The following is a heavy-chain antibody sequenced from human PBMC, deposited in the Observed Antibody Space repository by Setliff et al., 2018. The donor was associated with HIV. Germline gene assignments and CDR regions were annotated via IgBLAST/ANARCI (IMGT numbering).Heavy chain of an antibody. CDR1: GYSLTNSG. J-gene: IGHJ4*02. Sequence: GSSVKVSCKDSGYSLTNSGMHWMRQAPGQRPEWMGCINGASGRAEYSPKFQSRVTIIRDIFASTDYMYLSSLTSGATAVYYCAREGEGSGWSRLDYWGQGTLVTVSS. D-gene: IGHD6-19*01. CDR3: AREGEGSGWSRLDY. CDR2: INGASGRA. V-gene: IGHV1-3*01.